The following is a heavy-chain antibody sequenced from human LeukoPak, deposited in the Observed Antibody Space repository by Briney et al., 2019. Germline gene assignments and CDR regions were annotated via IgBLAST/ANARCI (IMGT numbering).Heavy chain of an antibody. Sequence: SVKVSFKASRCTFRSYANSWVRQPPGQGLEWMGGIIPIFGTANYAQKFQGRVTITADESTSTAYMELSSLRSEDTAVYYCARDSGYDKYYFDYWGQGTLVTVSS. CDR2: IIPIFGTA. V-gene: IGHV1-69*13. D-gene: IGHD5-12*01. CDR3: ARDSGYDKYYFDY. CDR1: RCTFRSYA. J-gene: IGHJ4*02.